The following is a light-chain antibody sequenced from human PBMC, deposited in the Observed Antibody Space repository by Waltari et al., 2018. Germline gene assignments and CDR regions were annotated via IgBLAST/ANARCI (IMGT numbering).Light chain of an antibody. CDR2: AAS. CDR1: QTVSTY. CDR3: QQSYSVPLT. V-gene: IGKV1-39*01. J-gene: IGKJ4*01. Sequence: DILMTQSPSSLSASVGDRVTITCRASQTVSTYLNWYQQKPGKAPKLLIYAASNVQSGVPSRFSGSGSGTDFTLTISSLQPEDFATYYCQQSYSVPLTFGGGTKVDIK.